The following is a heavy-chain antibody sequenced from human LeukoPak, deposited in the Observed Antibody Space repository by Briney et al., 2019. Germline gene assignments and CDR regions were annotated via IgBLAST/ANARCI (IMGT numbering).Heavy chain of an antibody. V-gene: IGHV3-30-3*01. CDR1: GFTFSSYA. J-gene: IGHJ4*02. Sequence: GGSLRLSCAASGFTFSSYAMHWVRQAPGKGLEWVAVISYDGSNKYYADSVKGRFTISRDNSKNTLYLQMNSLRAEDTAVYYCAREGYSYGPFDYWGQGTLVTVSS. CDR2: ISYDGSNK. CDR3: AREGYSYGPFDY. D-gene: IGHD5-18*01.